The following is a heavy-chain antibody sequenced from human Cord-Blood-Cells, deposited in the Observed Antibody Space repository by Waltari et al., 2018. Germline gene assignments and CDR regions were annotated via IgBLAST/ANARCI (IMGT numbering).Heavy chain of an antibody. J-gene: IGHJ3*02. D-gene: IGHD2-21*01. V-gene: IGHV1-69*10. CDR1: GGTFSSYA. CDR3: ATRRDSRHEKVASNI. Sequence: QVQLVQSGAEVKKPGSSVKVSCKASGGTFSSYAISWVRQAPGQGLEWMGVMTPIIIIGNNEHAFQGRATMRADKSTGTAYRELSSLKTEDTIVYYCATRRDSRHEKVASNIWGQGTMFTVSS. CDR2: MTPIIIIG.